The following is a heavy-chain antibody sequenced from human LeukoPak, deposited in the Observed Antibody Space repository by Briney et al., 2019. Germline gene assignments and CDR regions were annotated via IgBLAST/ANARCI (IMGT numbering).Heavy chain of an antibody. CDR1: GFTFSSYA. Sequence: GGSLRLSCAASGFTFSSYAMSWVRQAPGKGLEWVSSISSSSSYIYYADSVKGRFTISRDNAKNSLYLQMNSLRAEDTAVYYCARQAGSGSYYNGGYYYGMDVWGQGTTVTVSS. V-gene: IGHV3-21*01. CDR2: ISSSSSYI. J-gene: IGHJ6*02. D-gene: IGHD3-10*01. CDR3: ARQAGSGSYYNGGYYYGMDV.